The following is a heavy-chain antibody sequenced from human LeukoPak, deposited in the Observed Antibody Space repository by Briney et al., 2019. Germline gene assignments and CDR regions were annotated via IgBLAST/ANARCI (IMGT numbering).Heavy chain of an antibody. V-gene: IGHV3-21*01. CDR2: ISSSSSYI. CDR3: ARDLQLELRGAFDI. J-gene: IGHJ3*02. Sequence: RGGSLRLSCAASGFTFSSYSMNWVRQAPGKGLEWVSSISSSSSYIYYADSVKGRFTISRDNAKNSLYLQMNSLRAEDTAVYYCARDLQLELRGAFDIWGQGTMVTVSS. D-gene: IGHD1-1*01. CDR1: GFTFSSYS.